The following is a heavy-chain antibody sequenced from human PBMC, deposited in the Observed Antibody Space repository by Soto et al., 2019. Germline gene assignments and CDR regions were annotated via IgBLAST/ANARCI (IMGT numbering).Heavy chain of an antibody. CDR1: GFTFGGFY. CDR3: GRGTYYDGSGYHSGGVDF. D-gene: IGHD3-22*01. CDR2: ISGSGGII. Sequence: PVGSLRLSCAASGFTFGGFYMGWIRQAPGRGLEWVSFISGSGGIIYLADSVKGRFAISRDNTKNSLYLQMNSLRAEDTAVYYCGRGTYYDGSGYHSGGVDFWGQGTLVTVSS. J-gene: IGHJ4*02. V-gene: IGHV3-11*01.